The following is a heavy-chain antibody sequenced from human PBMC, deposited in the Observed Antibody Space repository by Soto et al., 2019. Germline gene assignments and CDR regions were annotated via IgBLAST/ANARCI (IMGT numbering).Heavy chain of an antibody. V-gene: IGHV3-23*01. J-gene: IGHJ6*02. CDR2: ISGSGGST. CDR3: AKLQYSAYYYYYGMDV. CDR1: GLTFSSYA. D-gene: IGHD2-15*01. Sequence: GGSMRLSCAPSGLTFSSYARSWVRQAPGKGLEWGSAISGSGGSTYYADSVKGRFTISRDNSKNTLYLQMNSLRAEDTAVYYCAKLQYSAYYYYYGMDVWGQGTTVTVSS.